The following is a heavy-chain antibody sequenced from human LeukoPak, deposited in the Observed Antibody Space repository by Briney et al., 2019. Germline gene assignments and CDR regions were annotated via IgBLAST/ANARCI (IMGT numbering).Heavy chain of an antibody. V-gene: IGHV5-51*01. CDR1: GYTFSNFW. J-gene: IGHJ6*03. CDR3: ARRSVYYYMDV. Sequence: GESLKISCKAPGYTFSNFWIAWVRQMPGKGLEWIGIIYPDDSDTTYSPSFEGQVTISADKSINTAYLQWSSLQASDTAKYYCARRSVYYYMDVWGGGTTV. CDR2: IYPDDSDT.